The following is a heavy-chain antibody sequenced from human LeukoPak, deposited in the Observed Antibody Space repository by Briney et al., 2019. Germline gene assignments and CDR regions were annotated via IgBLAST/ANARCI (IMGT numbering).Heavy chain of an antibody. D-gene: IGHD1-26*01. V-gene: IGHV4-4*02. CDR3: ARVHGPNSGSYQRFDY. CDR2: IYHIGST. Sequence: SGTLSLTCAVSGGSISSDNWWSWVRQPPGKGLEWIGEIYHIGSTNYNPSLKSRVTLSVDKSRNQFSLNLSSMTAADTAVYFCARVHGPNSGSYQRFDYWGQGTLVTVSS. J-gene: IGHJ4*02. CDR1: GGSISSDNW.